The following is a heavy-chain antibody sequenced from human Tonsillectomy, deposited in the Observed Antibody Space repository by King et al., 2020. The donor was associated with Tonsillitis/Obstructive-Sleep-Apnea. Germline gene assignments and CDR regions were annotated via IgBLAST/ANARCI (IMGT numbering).Heavy chain of an antibody. D-gene: IGHD4-23*01. CDR2: ISASGGTM. CDR1: GFTFNTYE. CDR3: ARERGDFGGDSYVDC. V-gene: IGHV3-48*03. Sequence: QLVESGGGLLQPGGSLILSCAASGFTFNTYEMNWVRQAPGKGLEWVSYISASGGTMYYAHSVKGRFTISRDNAKNSLYLQMNSLRAEDTALYYCARERGDFGGDSYVDCWGQGTLATVSS. J-gene: IGHJ4*02.